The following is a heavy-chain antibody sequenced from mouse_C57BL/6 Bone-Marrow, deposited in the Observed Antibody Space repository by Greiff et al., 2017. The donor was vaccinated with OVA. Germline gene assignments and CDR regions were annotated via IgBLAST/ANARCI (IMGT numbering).Heavy chain of an antibody. V-gene: IGHV5-17*01. CDR2: ISSGSSTI. D-gene: IGHD4-1*02. CDR1: GFTFSDYG. J-gene: IGHJ2*01. CDR3: ARPQLAHFDY. Sequence: VMLVESGGGLVKPGGSLKLSCAASGFTFSDYGMHWVRQAPEKGLEWVAYISSGSSTIYYADTVKGRFTISRDNAKNTLFLQMTSLRSEDTAMYYCARPQLAHFDYWGQGTTLTVSS.